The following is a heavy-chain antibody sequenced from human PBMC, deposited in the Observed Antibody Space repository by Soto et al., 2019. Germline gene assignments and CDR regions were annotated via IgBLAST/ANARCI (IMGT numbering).Heavy chain of an antibody. CDR2: MNPNSGNT. CDR3: ARERSGGWFDP. D-gene: IGHD1-26*01. CDR1: GYTFTRYD. Sequence: QVQLVQSGAEVKKPGSSVKVSCKASGYTFTRYDINWVRQATGQGLEWMGWMNPNSGNTGYAQQCQGSVTMTRNTSISAAYIELSILRSEDTALYYCARERSGGWFDPWGQGTLVTVSS. J-gene: IGHJ5*02. V-gene: IGHV1-8*01.